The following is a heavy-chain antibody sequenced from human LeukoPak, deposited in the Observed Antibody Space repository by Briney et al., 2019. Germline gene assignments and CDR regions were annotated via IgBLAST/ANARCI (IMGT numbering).Heavy chain of an antibody. Sequence: PGGSLRLSCAASGFTFSSYGMHWVRQAPGKGLEWVAFIRYDGSNKYYEDSVKGRFTISRDNSKNTLYLQMNSLRAEDTAVYYCAKGYCSSTSCYNYYYMDVWGKGTTVTVSS. CDR3: AKGYCSSTSCYNYYYMDV. CDR2: IRYDGSNK. D-gene: IGHD2-2*02. V-gene: IGHV3-30*02. J-gene: IGHJ6*03. CDR1: GFTFSSYG.